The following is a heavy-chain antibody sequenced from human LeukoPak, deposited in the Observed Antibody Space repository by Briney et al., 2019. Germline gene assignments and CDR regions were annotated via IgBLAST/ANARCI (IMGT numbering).Heavy chain of an antibody. V-gene: IGHV4-39*01. D-gene: IGHD3-3*01. J-gene: IGHJ4*02. Sequence: SETLSLTCSVSGGSISSSSYYWGWIRQPPGKGLEWIGSIYYSGSTYYNPSLKSRVTISVDTSKNQFSRKLSSVTAADTAVYYCARPRRSGYSLFDYWGQGTLVTVSS. CDR1: GGSISSSSYY. CDR3: ARPRRSGYSLFDY. CDR2: IYYSGST.